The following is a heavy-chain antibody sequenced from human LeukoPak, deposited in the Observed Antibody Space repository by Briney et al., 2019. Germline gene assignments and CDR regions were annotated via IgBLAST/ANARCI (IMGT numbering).Heavy chain of an antibody. Sequence: GGSLKLSCAASGFTFSGSAMHWVRQASGKGLEWGVRIRSKANSYATAYAASVKGRFTISRDDSKNTAYLQMNSLKAEDTAVYYCTRPQSDYYDSSGYPYWGQGTLVTVSS. V-gene: IGHV3-73*01. D-gene: IGHD3-22*01. J-gene: IGHJ1*01. CDR2: IRSKANSYAT. CDR3: TRPQSDYYDSSGYPY. CDR1: GFTFSGSA.